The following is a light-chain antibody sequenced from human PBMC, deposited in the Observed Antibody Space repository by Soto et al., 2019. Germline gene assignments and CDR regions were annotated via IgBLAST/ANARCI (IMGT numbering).Light chain of an antibody. Sequence: DLQMTQSPSSLSASVGDRVTISCRASQTITTYLNWYQQKPGKAPKLLIYAASSLHSGVPSRFSGSGSGTDFSLSISSLQPADFAAYYCQQTYSALWTFGQGTKLEIK. CDR1: QTITTY. CDR2: AAS. V-gene: IGKV1-39*01. J-gene: IGKJ1*01. CDR3: QQTYSALWT.